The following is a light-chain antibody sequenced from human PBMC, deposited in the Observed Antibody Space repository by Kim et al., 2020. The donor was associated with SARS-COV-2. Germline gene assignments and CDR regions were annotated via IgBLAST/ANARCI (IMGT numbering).Light chain of an antibody. CDR1: QSVSSNY. CDR2: GTS. J-gene: IGKJ5*01. Sequence: EIVLTQSPGTLSLSPGERATLSCRASQSVSSNYLAWYQQKPGQTPRLLISGTSSRATGIPDRFSGSGSGTDFTLTISRLEPEDFAVYYCQQYGGAPPVTFGQGTRLEIK. CDR3: QQYGGAPPVT. V-gene: IGKV3-20*01.